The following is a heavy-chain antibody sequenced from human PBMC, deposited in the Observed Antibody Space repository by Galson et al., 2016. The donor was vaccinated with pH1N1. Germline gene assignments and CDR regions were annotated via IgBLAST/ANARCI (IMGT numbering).Heavy chain of an antibody. D-gene: IGHD6-6*01. V-gene: IGHV3-48*03. Sequence: SLRLSCAASGFTFNSYEMNWFRQAPGKGLEWVSHINGSSGTIRNYADAVKGRFTISRDNAKNSLFLQMNSLRVEDTAIYYCARGNPVPDWGRGTLVTVSS. CDR2: INGSSGTIR. J-gene: IGHJ4*02. CDR1: GFTFNSYE. CDR3: ARGNPVPD.